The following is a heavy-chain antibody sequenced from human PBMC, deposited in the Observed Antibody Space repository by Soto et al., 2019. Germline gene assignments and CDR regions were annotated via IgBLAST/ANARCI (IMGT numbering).Heavy chain of an antibody. CDR3: ARDQKVRGNCSSTLCYRGACHYHSCIDF. J-gene: IGHJ6*02. D-gene: IGHD2-2*02. V-gene: IGHV4-30-2*01. CDR1: RGSRSRGGYS. Sequence: PSVTRYFTGAVSRGSRSRGGYSCTWIRQPPGKGLERTGYIYHSGSTDYNPSLKNRVTISVDRSKNQFSLKLSSVTAADTAVYYCARDQKVRGNCSSTLCYRGACHYHSCIDFCDQGPTGTVS. CDR2: IYHSGST.